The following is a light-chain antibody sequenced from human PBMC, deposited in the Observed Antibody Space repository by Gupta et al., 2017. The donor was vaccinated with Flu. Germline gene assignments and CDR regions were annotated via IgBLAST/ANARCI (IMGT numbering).Light chain of an antibody. J-gene: IGLJ3*02. V-gene: IGLV1-51*02. CDR1: NSKVGKNY. CDR3: ATSDASRDTLV. Sequence: TISWSGCNSKVGKNYVYWYQQRTATAPKLLIYDNDNRHSVIPERFSGAKYGTSATMCTTGLQTGEEADYYWATSDASRDTLVFGGGTKLTVL. CDR2: DND.